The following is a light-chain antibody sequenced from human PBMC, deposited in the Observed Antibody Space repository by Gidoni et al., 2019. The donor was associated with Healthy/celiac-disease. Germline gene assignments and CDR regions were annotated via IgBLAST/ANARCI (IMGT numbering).Light chain of an antibody. J-gene: IGLJ2*01. CDR1: SSNIGRNP. Sequence: QSVLTQPPSSSGPPGPGVTIACSGSSSNIGRNPVSWYQQLPGTAPKLLMYSNNPRPSGVPDRCSGSKSGTSASLASSGLQSEDETDYYCAAWDDSLNGPIFGGGTKLTVL. V-gene: IGLV1-44*01. CDR2: SNN. CDR3: AAWDDSLNGPI.